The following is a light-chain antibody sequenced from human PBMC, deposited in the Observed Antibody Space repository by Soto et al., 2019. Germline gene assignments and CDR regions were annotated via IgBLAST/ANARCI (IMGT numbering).Light chain of an antibody. Sequence: EIVLTQSPATLSLSPGERATLSCRASQSVSSYLAWYQQKPGQAPRLLTYDASNRATGIPARFSGGGSGTDFTLTISSLEPEDFAVYYCQQRSDWPALTFGGGTKVEIK. CDR3: QQRSDWPALT. J-gene: IGKJ4*01. V-gene: IGKV3-11*01. CDR1: QSVSSY. CDR2: DAS.